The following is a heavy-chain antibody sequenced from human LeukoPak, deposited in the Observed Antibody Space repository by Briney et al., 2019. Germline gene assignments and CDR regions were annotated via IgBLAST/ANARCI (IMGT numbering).Heavy chain of an antibody. CDR3: ARDVSSSWYCNYGMDV. D-gene: IGHD6-13*01. V-gene: IGHV3-48*03. CDR2: ISSSGSTI. J-gene: IGHJ6*02. Sequence: GGSLRLSCAASGFTFSSYEMNWVRQAPGKGLEWVSYISSSGSTIYYADSVKGRFTISRDNAKNSLYLQMNSLRAEDTAVYYCARDVSSSWYCNYGMDVWGQGTTVTVSS. CDR1: GFTFSSYE.